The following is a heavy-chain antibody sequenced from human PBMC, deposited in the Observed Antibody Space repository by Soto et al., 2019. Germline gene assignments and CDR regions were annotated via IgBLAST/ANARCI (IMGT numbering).Heavy chain of an antibody. V-gene: IGHV1-69*13. J-gene: IGHJ5*02. CDR3: AREGASSCSSTSCRYRFDP. CDR1: GGTFSSYA. Sequence: SVKVSCKXSGGTFSSYAISWVRQAPGQGLEWMGGIIPIFGTANYAQKFQGRVTITADESTSTAYMELSSLRSEDTAVYYCAREGASSCSSTSCRYRFDPWGQGSLVTVSS. CDR2: IIPIFGTA. D-gene: IGHD2-2*01.